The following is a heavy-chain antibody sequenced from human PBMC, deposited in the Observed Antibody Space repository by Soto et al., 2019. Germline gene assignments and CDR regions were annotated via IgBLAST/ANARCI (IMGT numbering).Heavy chain of an antibody. J-gene: IGHJ5*02. CDR3: AKDPPGKLMPTCFDP. V-gene: IGHV3-23*01. CDR2: ITGTGGST. D-gene: IGHD2-8*01. Sequence: EVQLLDSGGGLVQPGGSLRLSCAASGFTFSNYAMNWVRQAPGKGLEWVSSITGTGGSTYYADSVRGRFTISRDNSKNTLYLQMNSLKVEDTAVYYCAKDPPGKLMPTCFDPWGQGTLVTVSS. CDR1: GFTFSNYA.